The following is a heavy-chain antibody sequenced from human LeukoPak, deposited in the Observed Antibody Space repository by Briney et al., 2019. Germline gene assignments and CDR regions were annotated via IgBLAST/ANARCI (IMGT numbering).Heavy chain of an antibody. V-gene: IGHV3-53*01. CDR3: ARDTSGYCSTSRCYGSWYFDL. D-gene: IGHD2-2*01. CDR2: LYSGGDT. J-gene: IGHJ2*01. CDR1: GFTVSSNY. Sequence: GGSLRLSCAASGFTVSSNYTNWVRQAPGKGLEWVSVLYSGGDTYYADSVKGRFTVSRDNSKNTLYLQVNSLGAEDTAVYYCARDTSGYCSTSRCYGSWYFDLWGRGTLVTVSS.